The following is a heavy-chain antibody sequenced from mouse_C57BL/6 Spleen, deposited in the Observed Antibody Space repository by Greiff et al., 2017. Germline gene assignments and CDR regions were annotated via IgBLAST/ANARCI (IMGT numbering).Heavy chain of an antibody. CDR3: AKPGVLLRRHWYFDV. V-gene: IGHV2-3*01. CDR1: GFSLTSYG. CDR2: IWGDGST. D-gene: IGHD1-1*01. J-gene: IGHJ1*03. Sequence: QVHVKQSGPGLVAPSQSLSITCTVSGFSLTSYGVSWVRQPPGKGLEWLGVIWGDGSTNYHSALISRLSISKDNSKSQVFLILNSLQTDDTATYYCAKPGVLLRRHWYFDVWGTGTTVTVSS.